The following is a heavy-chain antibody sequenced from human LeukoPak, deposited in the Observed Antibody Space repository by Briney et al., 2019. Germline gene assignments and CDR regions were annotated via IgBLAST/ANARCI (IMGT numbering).Heavy chain of an antibody. V-gene: IGHV1-18*01. D-gene: IGHD2-2*02. CDR2: ISAYNGNT. Sequence: ASVKVSCKASGYTSTSYGISWVRQAPGQGLEWMGWISAYNGNTNYAQKIQGRVTMTTDTSTSTAYMELRSLRSDGTAVYYCARDQYCSSTSCYNWVDYWGQGTLVTVSS. J-gene: IGHJ4*02. CDR1: GYTSTSYG. CDR3: ARDQYCSSTSCYNWVDY.